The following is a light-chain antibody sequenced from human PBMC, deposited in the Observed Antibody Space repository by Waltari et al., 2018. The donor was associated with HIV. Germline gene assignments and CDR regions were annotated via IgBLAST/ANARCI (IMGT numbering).Light chain of an antibody. CDR1: PSVSSG. CDR3: QQYNNWPWT. J-gene: IGKJ1*01. CDR2: GSS. Sequence: EIVMTQSPATLSVSPGERPTLSCRASPSVSSGLAWFQQKPGQGPRLLMYGSSIRATDIPARFSGSGSGTEFTLTINNLQSEDFAIYYCQQYNNWPWTFGQGTKVEI. V-gene: IGKV3-15*01.